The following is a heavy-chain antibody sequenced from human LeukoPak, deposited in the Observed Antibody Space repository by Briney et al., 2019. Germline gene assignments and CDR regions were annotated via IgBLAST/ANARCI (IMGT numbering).Heavy chain of an antibody. CDR2: IYYSGST. CDR3: ARGGGSYYFGTGGTREYFQH. J-gene: IGHJ1*01. D-gene: IGHD1-26*01. Sequence: SETLSLTCTVSGGSISSYYWSWIRQPPGKGLEWFGYIYYSGSTNYNPSLKSRVTISVYTSKNQFSLKLSSVTAADTAVYYCARGGGSYYFGTGGTREYFQHWGQGTLVTVSS. V-gene: IGHV4-59*01. CDR1: GGSISSYY.